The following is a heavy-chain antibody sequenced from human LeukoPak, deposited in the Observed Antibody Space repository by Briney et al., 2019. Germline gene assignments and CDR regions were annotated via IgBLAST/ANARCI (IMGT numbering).Heavy chain of an antibody. CDR2: MNPNSGNT. CDR3: ARGPLVRLPSSFDP. V-gene: IGHV1-8*01. J-gene: IGHJ5*02. Sequence: ASVKVSCKASGYTFTSYDINWVRQAPGQGLEWMGWMNPNSGNTGSAQRFQGRVTMTRDTSRSTAYMELRSLASEDTAVYYCARGPLVRLPSSFDPWGQGTLVTVSS. CDR1: GYTFTSYD. D-gene: IGHD3-16*02.